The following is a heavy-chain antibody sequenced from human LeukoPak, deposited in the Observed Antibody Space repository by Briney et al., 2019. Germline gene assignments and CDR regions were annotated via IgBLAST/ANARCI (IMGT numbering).Heavy chain of an antibody. J-gene: IGHJ3*02. CDR2: IIPIFGTA. D-gene: IGHD6-13*01. CDR3: ARALTIAAAGRTQDAFDI. Sequence: SVKVSCKASGGTFSSYAISWVRQAPGQGLEWMGGIIPIFGTANYAQKFQGRVTITTDESTSTAYMELGSLRSEDTAVYYCARALTIAAAGRTQDAFDIWGQGTMVTVSS. CDR1: GGTFSSYA. V-gene: IGHV1-69*05.